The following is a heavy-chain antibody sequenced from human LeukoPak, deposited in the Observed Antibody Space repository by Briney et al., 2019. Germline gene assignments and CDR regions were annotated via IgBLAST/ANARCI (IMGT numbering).Heavy chain of an antibody. D-gene: IGHD3-3*01. Sequence: GGSLRLSCAASGFTFSSYSMNWVRQAPGKGLEWVSSISSSSSYICYADSVKGRFTISRDNAKNSLYLQMNSLRAEDTAVYYCARSLKEKYYDFWSGTYMDVWGKGTTVTVSS. CDR2: ISSSSSYI. CDR1: GFTFSSYS. CDR3: ARSLKEKYYDFWSGTYMDV. V-gene: IGHV3-21*01. J-gene: IGHJ6*03.